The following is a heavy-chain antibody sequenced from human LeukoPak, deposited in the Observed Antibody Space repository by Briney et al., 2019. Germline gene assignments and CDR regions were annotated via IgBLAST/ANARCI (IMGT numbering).Heavy chain of an antibody. CDR3: ARGSPPRRNYDSRGYYSYYFDY. V-gene: IGHV1-18*01. D-gene: IGHD3-22*01. CDR2: TSACNGNT. CDR1: RYTFTSYG. Sequence: GASVKVSCKASRYTFTSYGICWVRQAPGRGLEWMGWTSACNGNTHYAQKLQGRVTMTTDTSTSTVYMELRSLRSDDTAVYYCARGSPPRRNYDSRGYYSYYFDYWGQGTLVTVSS. J-gene: IGHJ4*02.